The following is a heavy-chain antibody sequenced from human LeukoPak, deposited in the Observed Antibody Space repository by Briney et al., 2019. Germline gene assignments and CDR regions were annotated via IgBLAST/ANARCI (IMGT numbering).Heavy chain of an antibody. D-gene: IGHD3-22*01. J-gene: IGHJ5*02. CDR2: INPSGGSA. Sequence: GASVNVSCKSSGYTFTSYYMHWVRQAPGQGLEWMGIINPSGGSASYAQKFQGRVTMTRDTSTSTVYMELSSLRSEDTAVYYCARSYYYDSIGFDPLGQGTLVTVSS. CDR1: GYTFTSYY. CDR3: ARSYYYDSIGFDP. V-gene: IGHV1-46*01.